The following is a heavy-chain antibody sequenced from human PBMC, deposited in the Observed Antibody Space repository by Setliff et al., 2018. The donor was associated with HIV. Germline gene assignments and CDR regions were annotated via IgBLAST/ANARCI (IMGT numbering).Heavy chain of an antibody. CDR2: FYTTGN. Sequence: SETLSLTCTVFGDFISSSSYYWAWIRQPPGKGLEWIGSFYTTGNVYSPSFKSRVSISIDTAKTQLTLRLTSLSAADTAVYYCARFPHEREPKTWGQGTLVTVSS. J-gene: IGHJ1*01. D-gene: IGHD1-1*01. CDR3: ARFPHEREPKT. CDR1: GDFISSSSYY. V-gene: IGHV4-39*01.